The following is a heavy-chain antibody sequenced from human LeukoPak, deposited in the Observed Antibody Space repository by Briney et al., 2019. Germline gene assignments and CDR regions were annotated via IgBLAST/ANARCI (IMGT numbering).Heavy chain of an antibody. V-gene: IGHV3-43*02. Sequence: GGSLRLSCAASGFTFEDYAMHWVRQGPGKGLEWVSLISGNGNNIYYADSVKGRFTISRDNSKNSLYLQMNSLRTEDTALYYCAKDLPQYYDFWSGYYGGFDYWGQGTLVTVSS. D-gene: IGHD3-3*01. CDR1: GFTFEDYA. CDR3: AKDLPQYYDFWSGYYGGFDY. CDR2: ISGNGNNI. J-gene: IGHJ4*02.